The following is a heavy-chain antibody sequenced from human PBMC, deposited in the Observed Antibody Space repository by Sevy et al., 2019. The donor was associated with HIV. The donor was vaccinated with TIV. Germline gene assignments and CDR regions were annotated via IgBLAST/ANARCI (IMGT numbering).Heavy chain of an antibody. J-gene: IGHJ5*02. CDR1: GASIDSSSYY. D-gene: IGHD4-17*01. CDR2: IYYTGKT. V-gene: IGHV4-39*01. CDR3: ARRTAETTTSGWFDP. Sequence: SETLSLTCTDSGASIDSSSYYWGWIRQPPGKGLEWIGTIYYTGKTYYVPSLKSRVTISADMSNNQFSLRLRSVTAADTAVYYCARRTAETTTSGWFDPWGQGTLVTVSS.